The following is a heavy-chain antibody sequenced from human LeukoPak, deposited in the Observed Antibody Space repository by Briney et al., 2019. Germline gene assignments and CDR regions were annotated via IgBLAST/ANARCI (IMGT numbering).Heavy chain of an antibody. CDR1: GFTFSSYS. CDR3: AREGYYYDSSGYPPYNWFDP. Sequence: GGSLRLSCAASGFTFSSYSMNWVRQAPGKGLEWVSYISCSSSTIYYADSVKGRFTISRDNAKNSLYLQMNSLRDEDTAVYYCAREGYYYDSSGYPPYNWFDPWGQGTLVTVS. V-gene: IGHV3-48*02. J-gene: IGHJ5*02. D-gene: IGHD3-22*01. CDR2: ISCSSSTI.